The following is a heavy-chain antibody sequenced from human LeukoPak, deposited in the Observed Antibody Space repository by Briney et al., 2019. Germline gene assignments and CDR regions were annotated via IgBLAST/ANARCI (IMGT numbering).Heavy chain of an antibody. CDR3: ARVKPFGAGYYYGMDV. CDR2: IWYDGSNK. Sequence: GGSLRLSCAASGFTFSSYGMPWVRQAPGKGLEWVAVIWYDGSNKYYADSVKGRFTISRDNYKSTLYLQMNILRAEDTAVYYCARVKPFGAGYYYGMDVWGQGTTVTVSS. V-gene: IGHV3-33*01. CDR1: GFTFSSYG. J-gene: IGHJ6*02. D-gene: IGHD3-10*01.